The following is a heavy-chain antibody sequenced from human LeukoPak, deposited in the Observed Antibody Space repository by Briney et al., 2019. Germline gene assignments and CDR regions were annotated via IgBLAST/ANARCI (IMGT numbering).Heavy chain of an antibody. Sequence: GGSLRLSCAASGFTFSSDGMHWVRQAPGKGLEWVAVIWYDGSSKYYADSVKGRFTISRDNSKNTLYLQMNSLRAEDTAVYYCARDRDSSGWYEGFDYWGRGTLVTVSS. CDR2: IWYDGSSK. CDR3: ARDRDSSGWYEGFDY. V-gene: IGHV3-33*01. CDR1: GFTFSSDG. J-gene: IGHJ4*02. D-gene: IGHD6-19*01.